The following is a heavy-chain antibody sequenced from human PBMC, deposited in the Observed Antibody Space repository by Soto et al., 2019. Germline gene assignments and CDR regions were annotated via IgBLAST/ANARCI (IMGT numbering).Heavy chain of an antibody. Sequence: SVKVSCKASGGTFSSYAISWVRQAPGQGLEWMGGIIPIFGTANYAQKFQGRVTITADESTSTAYMELSSLRAEDTAVYYCARDLGGVNTIPGRQNNSDYWGQGTLVTVSS. CDR1: GGTFSSYA. V-gene: IGHV1-69*13. D-gene: IGHD3-10*01. J-gene: IGHJ4*02. CDR2: IIPIFGTA. CDR3: ARDLGGVNTIPGRQNNSDY.